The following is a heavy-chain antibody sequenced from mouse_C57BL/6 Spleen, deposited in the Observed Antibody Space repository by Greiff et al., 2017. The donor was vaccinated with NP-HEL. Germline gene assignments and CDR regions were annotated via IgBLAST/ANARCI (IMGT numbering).Heavy chain of an antibody. Sequence: QVQLQQSGAELARPGASVKMSCKASGYTFTSYTMHWVKQRPGQGLEWIGYINPSSGYTNYNQKFKDKATLTADKSSSSAYMQLSSLTSEDSAVYYGARMLTGTDGFGYWGQGTLVTVSA. CDR3: ARMLTGTDGFGY. CDR1: GYTFTSYT. D-gene: IGHD4-1*01. V-gene: IGHV1-4*01. J-gene: IGHJ3*01. CDR2: INPSSGYT.